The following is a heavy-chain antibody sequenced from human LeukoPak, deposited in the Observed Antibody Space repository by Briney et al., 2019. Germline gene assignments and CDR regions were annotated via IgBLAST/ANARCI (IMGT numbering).Heavy chain of an antibody. CDR1: GYSFTDYY. CDR3: ARGREIHGGSDTKLDDY. D-gene: IGHD3-10*01. CDR2: ISPRSGDT. V-gene: IGHV1-2*02. Sequence: ASVKVSCKASGYSFTDYYMHWVRQAPGQGLEWVGWISPRSGDTSYAQTFQGRVTMTRDTSINTVDMDLSGLTSDDTAVFYCARGREIHGGSDTKLDDYWGQGTLVTVSP. J-gene: IGHJ4*02.